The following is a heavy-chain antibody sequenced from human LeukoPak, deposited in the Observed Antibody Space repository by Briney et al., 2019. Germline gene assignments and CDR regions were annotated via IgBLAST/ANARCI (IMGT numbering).Heavy chain of an antibody. Sequence: PGGSLRLSCAASGFTFRNYAMTWVRQVPGKGLEWVSSLSGGGSDTYYADPVKGRFTISRDNSENTLYLQMNSLRAGDTAVYYCAKTKGATAFYCMDVWGKGTTVTVS. V-gene: IGHV3-23*01. CDR2: LSGGGSDT. CDR1: GFTFRNYA. CDR3: AKTKGATAFYCMDV. J-gene: IGHJ6*03. D-gene: IGHD1-26*01.